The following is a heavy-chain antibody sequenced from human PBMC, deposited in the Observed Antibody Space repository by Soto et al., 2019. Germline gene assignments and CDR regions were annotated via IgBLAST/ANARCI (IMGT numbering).Heavy chain of an antibody. J-gene: IGHJ4*02. CDR1: GFTFSSYG. CDR3: ATDRRPGRNNAFYSHF. Sequence: EVQLLESGGGLVQPGGSLRLSCAASGFTFSSYGMTWVRQAPGKGLEWVSFSSATGAGTYYADSVKGRFTLSRDNSKQSPYLPMNCLTAKKPAVYYCATDRRPGRNNAFYSHFWGQGALVIVSS. V-gene: IGHV3-23*01. CDR2: SSATGAGT. D-gene: IGHD2-21*01.